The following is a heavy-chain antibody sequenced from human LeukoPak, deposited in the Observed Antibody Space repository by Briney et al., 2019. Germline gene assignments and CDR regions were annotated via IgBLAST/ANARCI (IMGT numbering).Heavy chain of an antibody. CDR1: GFTFSGYS. J-gene: IGHJ4*02. D-gene: IGHD2-15*01. CDR3: LVVVEGG. CDR2: IRSSGSPI. Sequence: PGGSLRLSCAASGFTFSGYSMNWVRQAPGKGLEWVSYIRSSGSPIYYADSVKGRFTISRDNARNTLYLQMNSLRVDDTAVYYCLVVVEGGWGQGTPVTVSS. V-gene: IGHV3-48*04.